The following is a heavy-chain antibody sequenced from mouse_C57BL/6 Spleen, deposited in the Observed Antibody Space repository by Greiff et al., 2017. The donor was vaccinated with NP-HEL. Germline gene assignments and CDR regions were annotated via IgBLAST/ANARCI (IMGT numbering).Heavy chain of an antibody. CDR1: GYAFTNYL. D-gene: IGHD2-3*01. Sequence: VQLQQSGAELVRPGTSVKVSCKASGYAFTNYLIEWVKQRPGQGLEWIGVINPGSGSIKYNEKFKDKATLTADKSSSTVYMELSRLTSEDSAVYFCARQDGYYLFAYWGQGTLVTVSA. CDR2: INPGSGSI. CDR3: ARQDGYYLFAY. J-gene: IGHJ3*01. V-gene: IGHV1-54*01.